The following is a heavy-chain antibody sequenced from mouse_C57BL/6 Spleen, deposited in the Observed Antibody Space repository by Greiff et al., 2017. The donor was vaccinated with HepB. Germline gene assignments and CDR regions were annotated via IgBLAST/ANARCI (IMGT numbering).Heavy chain of an antibody. CDR2: INPNNGGT. CDR1: GYTFTDYY. Sequence: VQLQQSGPELVKPGASVKISCKASGYTFTDYYMNWVKQSHGKSLEWIGDINPNNGGTSYNQKFKGKATLTVDKSSSTAYMELRSLTSEDSAVYYCARTGGLYYGNYDYAMDYWGQGTSVTVSS. D-gene: IGHD2-1*01. V-gene: IGHV1-26*01. J-gene: IGHJ4*01. CDR3: ARTGGLYYGNYDYAMDY.